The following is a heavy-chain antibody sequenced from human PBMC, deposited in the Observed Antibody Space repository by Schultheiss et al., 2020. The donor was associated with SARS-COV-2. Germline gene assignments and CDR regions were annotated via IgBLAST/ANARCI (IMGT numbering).Heavy chain of an antibody. J-gene: IGHJ6*02. V-gene: IGHV1-2*02. CDR3: ARPNLDYYYYYGMDV. Sequence: ASVKVSCKASGYTFTSYDINWVRQATGQGLEWMGWINPNSGGTNYAQKFQGRVTMTRDTSISTAYMELSRLRSDDTAVYYCARPNLDYYYYYGMDVWGQGTTVTVSS. CDR1: GYTFTSYD. CDR2: INPNSGGT. D-gene: IGHD3/OR15-3a*01.